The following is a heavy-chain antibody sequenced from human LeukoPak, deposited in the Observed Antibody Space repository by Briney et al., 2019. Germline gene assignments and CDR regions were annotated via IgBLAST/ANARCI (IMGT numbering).Heavy chain of an antibody. Sequence: PSETLSLTCTVSGGSISSGGYSWSWIRQHPGKGLEWIGYIYYSGSTYYNPSLKSRVTISVDTSKNQFSLKLSSVTAADTAVYYCASYPQWLVRGYFDYWGQGTLVTVSS. CDR1: GGSISSGGYS. CDR3: ASYPQWLVRGYFDY. D-gene: IGHD6-19*01. J-gene: IGHJ4*02. CDR2: IYYSGST. V-gene: IGHV4-31*03.